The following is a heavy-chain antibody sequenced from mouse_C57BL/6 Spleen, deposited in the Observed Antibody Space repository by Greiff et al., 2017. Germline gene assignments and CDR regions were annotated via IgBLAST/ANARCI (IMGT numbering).Heavy chain of an antibody. J-gene: IGHJ2*01. Sequence: QVQLQQPGAELVKPGASVKLSCKASGYTFTSYWMQWVKQRPGQGLEWIGEIDPYDSYTNYNQKFKGKATLTVDTSSSTAYMQLSSLTSEDSAVDYCARWGAFDYWGQGTTLTVSA. V-gene: IGHV1-50*01. CDR1: GYTFTSYW. CDR3: ARWGAFDY. CDR2: IDPYDSYT.